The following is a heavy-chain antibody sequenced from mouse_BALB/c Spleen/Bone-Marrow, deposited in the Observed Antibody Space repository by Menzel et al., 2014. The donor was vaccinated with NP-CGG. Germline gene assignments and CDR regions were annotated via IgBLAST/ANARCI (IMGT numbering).Heavy chain of an antibody. CDR2: IAPGSGST. CDR1: GYTFTSYW. D-gene: IGHD1-1*01. Sequence: DLVKPGAPVKLSCKASGYTFTSYWINWIKQRPGQGLEWIGRIAPGSGSTYYDEMFKGKATLTVDTSSSTAYIQLSGLSSEDSAVYFCARSYYGRAMDYWGQGTSVTVSS. J-gene: IGHJ4*01. CDR3: ARSYYGRAMDY. V-gene: IGHV1S41*01.